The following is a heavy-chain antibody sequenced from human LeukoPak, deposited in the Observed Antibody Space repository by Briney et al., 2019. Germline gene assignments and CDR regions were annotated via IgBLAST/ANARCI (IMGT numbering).Heavy chain of an antibody. CDR2: MNPNSGNT. Sequence: ASVKVSCKASGYTFTSYDINWVRQATGQGLEWMGWMNPNSGNTGYAQKFQGRVTMTRNTSISTAYMELSSLRSEDTAVYYCARAVRYCSSTSCTNWFDLWGQGTLVTVSS. J-gene: IGHJ5*02. D-gene: IGHD2-2*01. CDR1: GYTFTSYD. V-gene: IGHV1-8*01. CDR3: ARAVRYCSSTSCTNWFDL.